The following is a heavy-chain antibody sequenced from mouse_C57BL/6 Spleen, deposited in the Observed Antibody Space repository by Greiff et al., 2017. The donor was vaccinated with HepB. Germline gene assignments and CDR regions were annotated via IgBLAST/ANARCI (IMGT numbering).Heavy chain of an antibody. CDR2: ISNLAYSI. Sequence: EVKVVESGGGLVQPGGSLKLSCAASGFTFSDYGMAWVRQAPRKGPEWVAFISNLAYSIYYADTVTGRFTISRENAKNTLYLEMSSLRSEDTAMYYCARSYYSNYVYCDYWGQGTTLTVSS. CDR1: GFTFSDYG. CDR3: ARSYYSNYVYCDY. V-gene: IGHV5-15*01. D-gene: IGHD2-5*01. J-gene: IGHJ2*01.